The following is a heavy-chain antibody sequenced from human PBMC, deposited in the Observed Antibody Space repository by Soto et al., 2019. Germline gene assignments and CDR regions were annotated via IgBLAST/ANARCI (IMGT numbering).Heavy chain of an antibody. CDR2: ISYDGNKK. Sequence: GGSLRLSCAASGFTFSSYGMHWVRQAPGKGLEWVAIISYDGNKKYHADSVKGRFTISRDNSKSTLYLQMNNLRAEDTAVYYCAKESRYSASGSYRLYGTDVWGQGTTVTVSS. D-gene: IGHD3-10*01. V-gene: IGHV3-30*18. CDR3: AKESRYSASGSYRLYGTDV. J-gene: IGHJ6*02. CDR1: GFTFSSYG.